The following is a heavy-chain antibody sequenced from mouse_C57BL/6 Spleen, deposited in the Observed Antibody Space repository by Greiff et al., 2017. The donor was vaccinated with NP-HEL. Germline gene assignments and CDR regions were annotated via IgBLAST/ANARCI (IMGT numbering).Heavy chain of an antibody. Sequence: QVQLQQPGAELVRPGTSVKLSCKASGYTFTSYWMHWVKQRPGQGLEWIGVIDPSDSYTNYNQKFKGKATLTVDTSSSTAYMQLSSLTSEDSAVYYCARSKGYSNYEGYFDYWGQGTTLTVSS. D-gene: IGHD2-5*01. CDR2: IDPSDSYT. CDR3: ARSKGYSNYEGYFDY. J-gene: IGHJ2*01. V-gene: IGHV1-59*01. CDR1: GYTFTSYW.